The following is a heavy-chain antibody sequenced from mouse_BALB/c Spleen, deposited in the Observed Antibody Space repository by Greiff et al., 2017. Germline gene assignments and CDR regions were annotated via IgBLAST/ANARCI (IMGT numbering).Heavy chain of an antibody. CDR1: GYTFTDYY. CDR2: IYPGSGNT. V-gene: IGHV1-77*01. D-gene: IGHD3-1*01. CDR3: ARSGRRFFFDY. J-gene: IGHJ2*01. Sequence: VQLQESGAELARPGASVKLSCKASGYTFTDYYINWVKQRTGQGLEWIGEIYPGSGNTYYNEKFKGKATLTADKSSSTAYMQLSSLTSEDSAVYFCARSGRRFFFDYWGQGTTLTVSS.